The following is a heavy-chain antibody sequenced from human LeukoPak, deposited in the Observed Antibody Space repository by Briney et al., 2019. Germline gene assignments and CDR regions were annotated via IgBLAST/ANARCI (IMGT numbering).Heavy chain of an antibody. CDR2: ITWNSGSR. D-gene: IGHD5-24*01. Sequence: GRSLRLSCAASGFTFDDYAMHWVRQVPGRGLEWVSGITWNSGSRGYADSVKGRFTISRDNAKNSLYLQMNSLSPEDTALYYCAKEAGRDDFWDYFDCWGQGTLVTVSS. CDR1: GFTFDDYA. CDR3: AKEAGRDDFWDYFDC. V-gene: IGHV3-9*01. J-gene: IGHJ4*02.